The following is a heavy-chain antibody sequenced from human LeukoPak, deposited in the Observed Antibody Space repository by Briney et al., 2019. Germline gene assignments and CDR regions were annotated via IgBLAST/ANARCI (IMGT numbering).Heavy chain of an antibody. J-gene: IGHJ4*02. D-gene: IGHD4-17*01. CDR2: ISSSSSYI. Sequence: KTGGSLRLSCTASGFIFGSYSMNWVRQAPGKGLEWVSSISSSSSYINYADSVKGRFAVSRDNSKNTLYLQMNSLRAEDTAVYYCAKARPNTYGDWTAFDYWGQGTLVTVSS. CDR1: GFIFGSYS. V-gene: IGHV3-21*04. CDR3: AKARPNTYGDWTAFDY.